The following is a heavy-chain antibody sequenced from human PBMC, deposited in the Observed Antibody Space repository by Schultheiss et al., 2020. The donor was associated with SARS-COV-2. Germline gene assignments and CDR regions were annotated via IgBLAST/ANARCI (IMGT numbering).Heavy chain of an antibody. Sequence: GGSLRLSCAASGFTFSSYSMNWVRQAPGKGLEWVSSISSSSSYIYYADSVKGRFTISRDNAKNSLYLQMNSLRAEDTAVYYCARVGGCGDYEPGVDYWGQGTLVTVSS. J-gene: IGHJ4*02. D-gene: IGHD4-17*01. CDR2: ISSSSSYI. V-gene: IGHV3-21*01. CDR1: GFTFSSYS. CDR3: ARVGGCGDYEPGVDY.